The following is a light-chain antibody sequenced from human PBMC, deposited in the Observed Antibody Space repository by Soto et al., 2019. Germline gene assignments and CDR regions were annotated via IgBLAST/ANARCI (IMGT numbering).Light chain of an antibody. CDR3: QESYSTPPT. V-gene: IGKV1-39*01. CDR2: AAS. J-gene: IGKJ2*01. CDR1: QSISGY. Sequence: DIQMTQSPSSLSASVGDRVTITCRASQSISGYLNWYQQKPGKAPKMLIYAASSLQSGVPSRFSGSGSGTLFTLTISSLQPEDFATYHCQESYSTPPTFGQGTKVDIK.